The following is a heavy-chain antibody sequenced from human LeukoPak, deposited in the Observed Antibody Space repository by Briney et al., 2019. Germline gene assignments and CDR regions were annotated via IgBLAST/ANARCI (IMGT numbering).Heavy chain of an antibody. Sequence: GESLKISCKGSGYSFTSYWIGWVLQMPAKSLEWMVIIYPGDSDTRYSPSFQGQVTISADKSISTAYLQWSSLKASDTATYYCARYSFGDSYYFDYWGQGTLVTVSS. V-gene: IGHV5-51*01. D-gene: IGHD3-10*01. J-gene: IGHJ4*02. CDR3: ARYSFGDSYYFDY. CDR2: IYPGDSDT. CDR1: GYSFTSYW.